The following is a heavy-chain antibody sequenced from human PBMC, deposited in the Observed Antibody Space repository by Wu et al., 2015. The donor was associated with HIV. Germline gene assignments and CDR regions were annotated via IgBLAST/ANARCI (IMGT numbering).Heavy chain of an antibody. V-gene: IGHV1-8*03. J-gene: IGHJ4*02. Sequence: QVQLVQSGAEVKKPGASVKVSCKASGYTFTSYDINWVRQATGQGLEWMGWMNPNSGNTGYAQKFQGRVTITRNTSISTAYMELSSLRSEDTAVYYCARKGKYCSSTSCYLLFDYWGQGTLVTVSS. CDR2: MNPNSGNT. D-gene: IGHD2-2*01. CDR3: ARKGKYCSSTSCYLLFDY. CDR1: GYTFTSYD.